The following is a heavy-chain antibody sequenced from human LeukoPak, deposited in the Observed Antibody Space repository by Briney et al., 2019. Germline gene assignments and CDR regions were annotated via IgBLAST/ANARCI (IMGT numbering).Heavy chain of an antibody. CDR2: IYTSGST. V-gene: IGHV4-61*02. CDR1: GGSISSGSYY. Sequence: SSETLSLTCTVSGGSISSGSYYWSWIRQPAGKGLEWIGRIYTSGSTNYNPSLKSRVTISVDTSKNQFSLKLSSVTAADTAVYYCASGLSDSSGYYGLDYGGQGTLVTVSS. D-gene: IGHD3-22*01. CDR3: ASGLSDSSGYYGLDY. J-gene: IGHJ4*02.